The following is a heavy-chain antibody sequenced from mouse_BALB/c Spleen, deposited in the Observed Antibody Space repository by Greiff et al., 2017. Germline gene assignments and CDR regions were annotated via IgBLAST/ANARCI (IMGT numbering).Heavy chain of an antibody. J-gene: IGHJ3*01. Sequence: EVQLQQSGAELVKPGASVKLSCTASGFNIKDIYMHWVKQRPEQGLEWIGRIDPANGNTKYDPKFQGKATITADTSSNTAYLQLSSLTSEDTAVYYCARSTVGRFAYWGQGTLVTVSA. CDR1: GFNIKDIY. CDR2: IDPANGNT. V-gene: IGHV14-3*02. D-gene: IGHD4-1*01. CDR3: ARSTVGRFAY.